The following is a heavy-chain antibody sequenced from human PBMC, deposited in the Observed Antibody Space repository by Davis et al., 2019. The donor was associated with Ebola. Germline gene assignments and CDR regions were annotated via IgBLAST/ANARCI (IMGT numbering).Heavy chain of an antibody. V-gene: IGHV3-11*01. CDR3: ARHYGLVKDFYYYDGMDV. CDR1: GFSFSDFY. J-gene: IGHJ6*04. Sequence: GGSLRLSCAASGFSFSDFYIYWVRQAPGKGLEWVSSISSTGTTIYYADSVKGRFTVSRDNAKSSLFLQMNSLRVEDTAVYYCARHYGLVKDFYYYDGMDVWGEGTTVTVSS. CDR2: ISSTGTTI. D-gene: IGHD3/OR15-3a*01.